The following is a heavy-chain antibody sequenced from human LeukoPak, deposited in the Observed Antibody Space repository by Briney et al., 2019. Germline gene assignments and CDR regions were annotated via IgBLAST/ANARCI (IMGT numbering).Heavy chain of an antibody. D-gene: IGHD3-22*01. CDR2: INPNSGGT. V-gene: IGHV1-2*02. J-gene: IGHJ4*02. Sequence: GASVKVSCKASGYTFTGYHMHWVRQAPGQGLEWMGWINPNSGGTNYAQKFQGRVTMTRDKSISTAYMELSRLRSDGTAVYYCARDVDYYDSSGYYYDFDYWGQGTLVTVSS. CDR1: GYTFTGYH. CDR3: ARDVDYYDSSGYYYDFDY.